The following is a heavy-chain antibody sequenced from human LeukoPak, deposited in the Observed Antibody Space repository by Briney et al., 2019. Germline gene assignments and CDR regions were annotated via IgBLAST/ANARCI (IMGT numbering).Heavy chain of an antibody. D-gene: IGHD2-2*01. J-gene: IGHJ4*02. Sequence: ASETLSLTCTVSGGSISSYYWSWIRQPPGKGLEWIGYINYSGSTYYNPSLKSRVTISVDTSKNQFSLKLSSVTAADTAVYYCARDDLGVPAASVWGQGTLVTVSS. V-gene: IGHV4-59*06. CDR3: ARDDLGVPAASV. CDR1: GGSISSYY. CDR2: INYSGST.